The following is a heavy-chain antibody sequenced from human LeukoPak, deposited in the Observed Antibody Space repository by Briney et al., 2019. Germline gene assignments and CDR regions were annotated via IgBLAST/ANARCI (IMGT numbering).Heavy chain of an antibody. V-gene: IGHV3-7*01. D-gene: IGHD5/OR15-5a*01. CDR1: GLTFSNYW. J-gene: IGHJ4*02. CDR2: IRGDGSEN. CDR3: ALYARAPDY. Sequence: PGGSLRLSCVGSGLTFSNYWMTWVRQAPGKGLEWVADIRGDGSENYYVDSVKGRFTISRDNAKNSLYLQMNSLRAEDTAVYYCALYARAPDYWGQGTLVTVSS.